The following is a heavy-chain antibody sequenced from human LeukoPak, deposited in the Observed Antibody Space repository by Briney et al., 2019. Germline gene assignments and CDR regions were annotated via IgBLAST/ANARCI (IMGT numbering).Heavy chain of an antibody. V-gene: IGHV3-48*03. Sequence: GGSLRLSCAASGFTFNSYEMNWVRRAPGTGLERVSYICIGGETTYYADSVKGRFTIFRDNTKNSLFLQMNNRRAEETAVYYCARDRGGGKPFDYWGQGTLVTVST. D-gene: IGHD3-16*01. CDR3: ARDRGGGKPFDY. CDR2: ICIGGETT. J-gene: IGHJ4*02. CDR1: GFTFNSYE.